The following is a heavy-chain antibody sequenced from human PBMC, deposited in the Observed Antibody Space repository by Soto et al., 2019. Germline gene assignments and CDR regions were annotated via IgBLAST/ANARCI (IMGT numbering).Heavy chain of an antibody. J-gene: IGHJ6*02. CDR1: GDSVSSNSAA. CDR3: ARDVLSIAAAPETHGMDV. CDR2: TYYRSKWYN. D-gene: IGHD6-13*01. V-gene: IGHV6-1*01. Sequence: SQTLSLTCAISGDSVSSNSAAWNWIRQSPSRGLEWLGRTYYRSKWYNDYAVSVKSRITINPDTSKNQFSLQLSSVTPEDTAVYYCARDVLSIAAAPETHGMDVWGQGTTVTVSS.